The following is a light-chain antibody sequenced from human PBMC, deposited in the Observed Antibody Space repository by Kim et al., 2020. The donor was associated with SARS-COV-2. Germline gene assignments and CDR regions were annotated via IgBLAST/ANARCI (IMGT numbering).Light chain of an antibody. Sequence: SYELTQPLSVSVALGQTARITCGGNNIGSKNVHWYQQKPGQAPVLVIYRDSNRPSGIPERFSGSNSGNTATLTISRAQAGDEADYYCQVWDSSTWVFGGGTPLTVL. CDR1: NIGSKN. CDR3: QVWDSSTWV. V-gene: IGLV3-9*01. CDR2: RDS. J-gene: IGLJ3*02.